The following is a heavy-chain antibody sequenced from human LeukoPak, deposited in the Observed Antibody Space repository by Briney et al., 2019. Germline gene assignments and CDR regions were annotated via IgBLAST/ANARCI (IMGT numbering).Heavy chain of an antibody. V-gene: IGHV3-30*02. CDR1: GFTFSSYG. CDR3: AKAVTSGWYEAGGDY. J-gene: IGHJ4*02. Sequence: PGGSLRLSCAASGFTFSSYGMHWVRQAPGKGLEWVAFIRYDGSNKYYADSVKGRFTISRDNSKNTLYLQMNSLRAEDTAVYYCAKAVTSGWYEAGGDYWGQGTLVTVSS. CDR2: IRYDGSNK. D-gene: IGHD6-19*01.